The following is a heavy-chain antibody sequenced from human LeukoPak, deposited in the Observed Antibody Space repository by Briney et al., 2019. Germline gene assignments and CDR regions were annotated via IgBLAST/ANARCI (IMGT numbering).Heavy chain of an antibody. CDR3: ARNYDGACDY. J-gene: IGHJ4*02. CDR2: INPNSGGT. CDR1: GHAFTGYF. D-gene: IGHD4-23*01. V-gene: IGHV1-2*02. Sequence: GASVKVSCRAFGHAFTGYFIHWVRQAPGQGPEWMGWINPNSGGTSYAQKFQGRVTMTRDTSISTAYMELSSLRSDDRAVYYCARNYDGACDYWGQGTLVTVSS.